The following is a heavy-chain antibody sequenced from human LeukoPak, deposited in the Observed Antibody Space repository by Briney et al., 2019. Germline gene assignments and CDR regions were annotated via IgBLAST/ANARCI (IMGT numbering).Heavy chain of an antibody. Sequence: ASXKVSCKASGGTFISYAISWVRQAPGQGLEWMGRIIPIFGTANYAQKFQGRVTITTDESTSTAYMELSSLRSEDTAVYYCARYYYGSGSSPWYWGQGTLVTVSS. CDR2: IIPIFGTA. CDR3: ARYYYGSGSSPWY. D-gene: IGHD3-10*01. V-gene: IGHV1-69*05. J-gene: IGHJ4*02. CDR1: GGTFISYA.